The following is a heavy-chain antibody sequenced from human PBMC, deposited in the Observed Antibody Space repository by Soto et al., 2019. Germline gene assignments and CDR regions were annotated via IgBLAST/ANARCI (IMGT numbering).Heavy chain of an antibody. V-gene: IGHV2-5*02. CDR3: AHRVLRTVFGLVTTTAIYFDF. CDR1: GFSLTTSGVG. J-gene: IGHJ4*02. D-gene: IGHD3-3*01. Sequence: QITLNESGPTVVRPTETLTLTCRFSGFSLTTSGVGVGWIRQSPGKAPEWLALIYWDDDKRYSASLKSRLTIPKATSKNQVVLPVSDLDPTDTATYYCAHRVLRTVFGLVTTTAIYFDFWGQGTPVAVSS. CDR2: IYWDDDK.